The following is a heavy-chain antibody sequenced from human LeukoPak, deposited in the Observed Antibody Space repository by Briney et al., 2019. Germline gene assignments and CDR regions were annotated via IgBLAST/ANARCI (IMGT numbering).Heavy chain of an antibody. Sequence: SETLSLTCTVSGGSISSYYWSWIRQPPGKGLEWIGYIYYSGSTNYNPSLKSRVTISVDTSKNQFSLKLSSVTAADTAVYYCARSVAGTLDAFDIWGQETMVTVSS. J-gene: IGHJ3*02. D-gene: IGHD6-19*01. V-gene: IGHV4-59*08. CDR1: GGSISSYY. CDR3: ARSVAGTLDAFDI. CDR2: IYYSGST.